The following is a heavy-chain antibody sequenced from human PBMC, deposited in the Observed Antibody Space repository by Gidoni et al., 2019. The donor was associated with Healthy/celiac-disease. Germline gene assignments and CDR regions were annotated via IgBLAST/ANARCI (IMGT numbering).Heavy chain of an antibody. CDR2: IYYSGST. J-gene: IGHJ6*02. Sequence: QVQLQESGPGLVKPSQTLSLTCTVSGGSISSGGYYWSWLRQHPGKGLEWSGYIYYSGSTYYNPSLKSRVTISVDTSKNQFSLKLSSVTAADTAVYYCARDRWSRDEYSSSGYYYYGMDVWGQGTTVTVSS. CDR1: GGSISSGGYY. D-gene: IGHD6-6*01. CDR3: ARDRWSRDEYSSSGYYYYGMDV. V-gene: IGHV4-31*03.